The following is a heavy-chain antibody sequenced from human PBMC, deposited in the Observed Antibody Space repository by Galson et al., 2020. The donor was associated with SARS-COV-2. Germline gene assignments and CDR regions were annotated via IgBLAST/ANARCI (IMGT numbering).Heavy chain of an antibody. D-gene: IGHD3-22*01. V-gene: IGHV4-39*01. CDR2: IFYSGST. CDR1: GGSINNNNFY. Sequence: SETLSLTCTVSGGSINNNNFYWGWIRQPPGKGLEWSGSIFYSGSTYYNPSLKSRVSMFVHTSKNQFSLRLNSVTAADTAVYYCARDSSGNYYSAFDIWGQGTVVSVSS. CDR3: ARDSSGNYYSAFDI. J-gene: IGHJ3*02.